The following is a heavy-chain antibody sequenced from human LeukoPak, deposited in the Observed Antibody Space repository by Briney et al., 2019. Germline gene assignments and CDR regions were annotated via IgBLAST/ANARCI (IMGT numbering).Heavy chain of an antibody. D-gene: IGHD4-23*01. CDR1: GYTFTNNY. J-gene: IGHJ2*01. CDR3: ARPMTTVETRRRDWYFDL. Sequence: ASVKVSCKASGYTFTNNYIHWVRQAPGQGLEWMGIINPSGGSTSYAQKFQGRVTMTRDTSTSTVYMELSSLRSEDTAVYYCARPMTTVETRRRDWYFDLWGRGTLVTVSS. V-gene: IGHV1-46*01. CDR2: INPSGGST.